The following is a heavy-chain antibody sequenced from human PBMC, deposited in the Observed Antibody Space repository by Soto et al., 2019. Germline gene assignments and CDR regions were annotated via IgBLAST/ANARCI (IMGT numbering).Heavy chain of an antibody. CDR3: AKETRIFGVVTPFDY. CDR1: GFTFSSYT. V-gene: IGHV3-23*01. CDR2: ISGSGGSP. Sequence: GGSLRLSCAASGFTFSSYTMALVRQAPGKGLEWVSAISGSGGSPYYADSVQGRFAISRDNSKNTVYLQMNSLRAEDTAVYYCAKETRIFGVVTPFDYWGQGTLVTVSS. J-gene: IGHJ4*02. D-gene: IGHD3-3*01.